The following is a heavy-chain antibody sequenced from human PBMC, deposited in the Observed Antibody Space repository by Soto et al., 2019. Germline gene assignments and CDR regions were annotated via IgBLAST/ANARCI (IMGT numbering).Heavy chain of an antibody. Sequence: PGGSLRLSCAASGFTFSSYEMNWVRQAPGEGLEWVSYISSSGSTIYYADSVKGRFTISRDNAKNSLYLQMNSLRAEDAAVYYCARTGSLGGMDVWGQGTTVTVSS. CDR3: ARTGSLGGMDV. CDR2: ISSSGSTI. V-gene: IGHV3-48*03. J-gene: IGHJ6*02. CDR1: GFTFSSYE.